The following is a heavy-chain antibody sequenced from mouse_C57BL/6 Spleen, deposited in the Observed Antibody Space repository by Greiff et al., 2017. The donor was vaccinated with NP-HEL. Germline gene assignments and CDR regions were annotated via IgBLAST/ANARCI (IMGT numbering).Heavy chain of an antibody. V-gene: IGHV1-62-2*01. J-gene: IGHJ4*01. CDR2: CYPGSGSI. D-gene: IGHD4-1*02. Sequence: QVHVKQSGAELVKPGASVKLSCKASGYTFTEYTIHWVKQRSGQGLEWIGWCYPGSGSIKYNEKFKEKATLTADKSSSTVYMELSRLTSEDSEVYFCARHATGTSYYYAMDYWGQGTSVTVSS. CDR3: ARHATGTSYYYAMDY. CDR1: GYTFTEYT.